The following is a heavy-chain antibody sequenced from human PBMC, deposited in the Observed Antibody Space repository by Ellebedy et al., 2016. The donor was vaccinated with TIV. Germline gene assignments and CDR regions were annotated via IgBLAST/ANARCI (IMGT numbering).Heavy chain of an antibody. J-gene: IGHJ4*02. V-gene: IGHV4-39*01. CDR2: VYYSGSP. Sequence: MPSETLSLTCSVPGGSLSSTRYYWAWIRQPPGKGLEYIGSVYYSGSPYYSPSFKSRVTLSADTSKNQFSLNPRTATAADTAVYYCARTDPWQPIDDWGQGILVSVSS. CDR3: ARTDPWQPIDD. CDR1: GGSLSSTRYY. D-gene: IGHD2-21*02.